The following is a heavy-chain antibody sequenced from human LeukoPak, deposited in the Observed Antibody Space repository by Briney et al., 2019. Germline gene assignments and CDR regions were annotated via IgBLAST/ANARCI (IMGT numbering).Heavy chain of an antibody. D-gene: IGHD3-10*01. CDR2: IYYSGST. CDR1: GGSISSYY. CDR3: ASLEYYYGSGSYYNGAFDY. Sequence: PSETLSLTCTVSGGSISSYYWSWIRQPPGKGLEWIGYIYYSGSTYYNPSLKSRVTISVDRSKNQFSLKLSSVTAADTAVYYCASLEYYYGSGSYYNGAFDYWGQGTLVTVSS. J-gene: IGHJ4*02. V-gene: IGHV4-59*12.